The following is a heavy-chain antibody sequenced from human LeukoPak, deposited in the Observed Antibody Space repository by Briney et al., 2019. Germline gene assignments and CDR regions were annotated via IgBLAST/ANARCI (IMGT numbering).Heavy chain of an antibody. V-gene: IGHV1-2*02. Sequence: ASVKVSCKASGYTFTGYYMHWVRQAPGQGLEWMGWINPNSGGTNYAQKFQGRVTMTRDTSISTAYMELSRLRSDDTAVYYCARAPTYYDFWSGIRRFTPYYYYMDVWGKGTTVTVSS. CDR1: GYTFTGYY. J-gene: IGHJ6*03. CDR3: ARAPTYYDFWSGIRRFTPYYYYMDV. D-gene: IGHD3-3*01. CDR2: INPNSGGT.